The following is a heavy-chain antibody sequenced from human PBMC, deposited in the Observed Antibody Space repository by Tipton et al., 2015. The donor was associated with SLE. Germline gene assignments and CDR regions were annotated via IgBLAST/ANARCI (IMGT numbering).Heavy chain of an antibody. J-gene: IGHJ4*02. CDR3: ARDALDTAMVGSYYFDY. CDR1: GFTFSSYE. V-gene: IGHV3-48*03. D-gene: IGHD5-18*01. Sequence: SLRLSCAASGFTFSSYEMNWVRQAPGKGLEWVSYISSSGSTIYYADSVKGRFTISRDNAKNSLYLQMNSLRAEDTAVYYCARDALDTAMVGSYYFDYWGQGTLVTVSS. CDR2: ISSSGSTI.